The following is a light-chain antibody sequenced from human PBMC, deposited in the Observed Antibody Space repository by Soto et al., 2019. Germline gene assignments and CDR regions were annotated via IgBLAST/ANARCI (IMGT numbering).Light chain of an antibody. CDR2: GAS. Sequence: ERVITQSPATPSVSPGERVTLSWRASQSVSSNLAWSHQKVGQAPRLLIYGASTRATGIPARFSAIVSGTEFTLNLRRLQSEDRAVYYGQQRSNWPRTFAQGTKV. CDR3: QQRSNWPRT. CDR1: QSVSSN. V-gene: IGKV3-15*01. J-gene: IGKJ1*01.